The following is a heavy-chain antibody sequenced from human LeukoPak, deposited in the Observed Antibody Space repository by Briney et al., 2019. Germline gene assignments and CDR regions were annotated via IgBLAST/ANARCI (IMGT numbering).Heavy chain of an antibody. CDR2: MNPNSGNT. V-gene: IGHV1-8*01. Sequence: ASVKVSFKASGYTFTSYDINWARQATGQGLEWMGWMNPNSGNTGYAQKFQGRVTMTRNTSISTAYMELSSLRSEDTAVYYCARGPIRDSTSYYFDYWGQGTLVTVSS. CDR1: GYTFTSYD. J-gene: IGHJ4*02. CDR3: ARGPIRDSTSYYFDY. D-gene: IGHD3-10*01.